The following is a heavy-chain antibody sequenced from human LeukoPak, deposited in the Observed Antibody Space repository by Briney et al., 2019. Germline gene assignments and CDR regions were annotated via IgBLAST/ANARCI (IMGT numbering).Heavy chain of an antibody. J-gene: IGHJ4*02. CDR3: ARESSGYFY. V-gene: IGHV3-21*01. CDR2: ISSSSSFR. CDR1: GFNFSSYS. D-gene: IGHD3-22*01. Sequence: GGSLRLSCAASGFNFSSYSMNWVRQAPGKGLEWVSSISSSSSFRYYADSVKGRFTISRDNAKNSLYLQTNSLRAEDTAVYYCARESSGYFYWGQGTLVTVSS.